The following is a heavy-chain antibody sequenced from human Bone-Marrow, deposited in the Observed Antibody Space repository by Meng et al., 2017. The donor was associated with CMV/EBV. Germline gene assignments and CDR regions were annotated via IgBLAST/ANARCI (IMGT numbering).Heavy chain of an antibody. V-gene: IGHV4-34*01. CDR1: GGSFSGYY. D-gene: IGHD5-12*01. J-gene: IGHJ5*02. CDR2: INHSGSI. Sequence: SETLSLTCAVYGGSFSGYYWSWIRQPPGKGLEWIGEINHSGSINYNPSLKSRVTISVDTSKNQFSLKLSSVTAADTAVYYCARGVGGYSGYSYWFDPWGQGTLVTVSS. CDR3: ARGVGGYSGYSYWFDP.